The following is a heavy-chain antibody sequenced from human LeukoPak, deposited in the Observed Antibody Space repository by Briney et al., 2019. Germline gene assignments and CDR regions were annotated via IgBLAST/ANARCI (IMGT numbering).Heavy chain of an antibody. J-gene: IGHJ4*02. CDR2: IYHSGST. CDR3: AREGNDSSGYHDY. D-gene: IGHD3-22*01. V-gene: IGHV4-4*02. CDR1: GGSISSSNW. Sequence: SETLSLTCAVSGGSISSSNWWSWVRQPPGKGLEWIGEIYHSGSTNYNPSLKSRVTISVDKSKNQFSLKLSSVTAADTAVYYCAREGNDSSGYHDYWGQGTLVTVSS.